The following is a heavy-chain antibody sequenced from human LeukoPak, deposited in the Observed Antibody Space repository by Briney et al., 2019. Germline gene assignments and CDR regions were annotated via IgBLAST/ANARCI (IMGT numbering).Heavy chain of an antibody. CDR2: INQDGSET. Sequence: GGSLRLSCAASGFIFSTYWMSWVRLAPGKGLEWVANINQDGSETFYVDSVKGRFTISRDNGKNSMFVQMDSLRAEDTAVYYCAKRTGTGSYYKSLDYWGQGTLATVSS. CDR1: GFIFSTYW. J-gene: IGHJ4*02. V-gene: IGHV3-7*05. CDR3: AKRTGTGSYYKSLDY. D-gene: IGHD3-10*01.